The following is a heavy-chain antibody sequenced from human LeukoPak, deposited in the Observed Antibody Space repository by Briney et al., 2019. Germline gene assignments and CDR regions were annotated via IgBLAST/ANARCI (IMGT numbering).Heavy chain of an antibody. Sequence: GGSLRLSCAASGFTFSSYGMHWVRQAPGKGLEWVANIKQDGSKKSYVDSVKGRFTISRDNAKNSLYLQMSNLRAEDTAVYFCARGGGLDVWGQGATVTVSS. D-gene: IGHD3-16*01. V-gene: IGHV3-7*03. CDR2: IKQDGSKK. CDR1: GFTFSSYG. CDR3: ARGGGLDV. J-gene: IGHJ6*02.